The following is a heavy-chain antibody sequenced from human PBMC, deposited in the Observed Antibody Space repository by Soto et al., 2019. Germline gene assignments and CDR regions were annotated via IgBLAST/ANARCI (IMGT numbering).Heavy chain of an antibody. D-gene: IGHD2-2*01. CDR2: ITGGGDDT. CDR3: AKGSSSSRPYYFDY. Sequence: GGSLRLSCAASGFSVSSSYMNWVRQAPGKGLEWVSAITGGGDDTYHADSVKGRFTISRDNSKSTLYLQMNTLGVEDTAVYFCAKGSSSSRPYYFDYWGQGTLVTVSS. V-gene: IGHV3-23*01. CDR1: GFSVSSSY. J-gene: IGHJ4*02.